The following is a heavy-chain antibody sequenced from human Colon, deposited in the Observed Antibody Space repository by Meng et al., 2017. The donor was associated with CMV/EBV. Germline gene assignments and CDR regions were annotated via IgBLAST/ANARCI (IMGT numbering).Heavy chain of an antibody. V-gene: IGHV3-23*01. CDR3: AKDRTSGWSFDS. CDR1: GFTFTTYA. D-gene: IGHD6-19*01. CDR2: ISGSGGTT. Sequence: GESLKISCVTSGFTFTTYAMTWVRQTPEKRLEWVATISGSGGTTYYADSVKGRFTIARDNAKNTLFLQMTSLRDEGTAVYFCAKDRTSGWSFDSWGQGTQVTVSS. J-gene: IGHJ4*02.